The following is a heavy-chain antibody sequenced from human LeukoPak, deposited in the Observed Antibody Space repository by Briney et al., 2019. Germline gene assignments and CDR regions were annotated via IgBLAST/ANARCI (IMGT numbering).Heavy chain of an antibody. CDR3: ARGGATSEWFDS. D-gene: IGHD2-2*01. CDR2: IHSRGTT. CDR1: GDSISGYY. J-gene: IGHJ5*01. Sequence: SETLSLTCTVSGDSISGYYWSWIRQPPGRGLEWIAFIHSRGTTNYNPPLKSRSSISVDTSDNQFSSNWNAVNPAATAAFYFARGGATSEWFDSWGQGTLVTVSS. V-gene: IGHV4-59*01.